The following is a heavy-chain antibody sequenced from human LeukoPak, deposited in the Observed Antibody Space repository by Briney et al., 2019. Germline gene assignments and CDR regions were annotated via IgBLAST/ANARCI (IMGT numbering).Heavy chain of an antibody. Sequence: PGGSLRLSCAASGFTFSSYSMNWVRQGPGKGLEWVSYITSSSSAIYYADSVKGRFTISRDNAKNSLYLQMNSLRAEDTAVYYCAHGYSSGCFDYWGQGTLVTVSS. CDR2: ITSSSSAI. CDR3: AHGYSSGCFDY. J-gene: IGHJ4*02. CDR1: GFTFSSYS. D-gene: IGHD6-19*01. V-gene: IGHV3-48*01.